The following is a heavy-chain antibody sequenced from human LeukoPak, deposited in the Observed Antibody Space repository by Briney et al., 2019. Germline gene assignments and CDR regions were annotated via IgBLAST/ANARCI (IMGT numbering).Heavy chain of an antibody. J-gene: IGHJ3*02. V-gene: IGHV1-18*01. D-gene: IGHD2-2*02. Sequence: ASVKVSCKASGYTFTSYGFSWVRQAPGQGLEWMGWISAYYGNTNYAQKLQGRVTMTTDTSTSTAYMELRRLRSDDTAVYYCARDTEGYCSSTSCYRDDAFDIWGQGTMVTVSS. CDR3: ARDTEGYCSSTSCYRDDAFDI. CDR1: GYTFTSYG. CDR2: ISAYYGNT.